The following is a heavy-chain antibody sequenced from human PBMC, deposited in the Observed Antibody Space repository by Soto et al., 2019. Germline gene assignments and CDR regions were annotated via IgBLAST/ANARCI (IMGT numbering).Heavy chain of an antibody. V-gene: IGHV4-30-2*01. Sequence: SETLSLTCAVSGGSISSTSYSWSWIRQPPGEGLEWIGYIYPSGSTSYNPSFKSRVTISVDRSKNQFSLNLSSVTAADTAAYYCASPKIEFYNWFDPWGQGTLLTVSS. J-gene: IGHJ5*02. CDR1: GGSISSTSYS. CDR3: ASPKIEFYNWFDP. CDR2: IYPSGST. D-gene: IGHD3-22*01.